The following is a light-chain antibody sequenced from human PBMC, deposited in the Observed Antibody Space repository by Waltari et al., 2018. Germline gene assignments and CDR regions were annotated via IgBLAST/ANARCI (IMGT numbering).Light chain of an antibody. CDR2: GAS. V-gene: IGKV3-20*01. Sequence: VLLTQSPATLSLSPGERATLSCRASQSVSSYLAWYQQKPGQAPRLLIYGASSRATGIPDRFSGSGSGTEFTLTISSLEPEDFAVYYCQKYSSSPFTFGPGTKLDIK. CDR3: QKYSSSPFT. CDR1: QSVSSY. J-gene: IGKJ3*01.